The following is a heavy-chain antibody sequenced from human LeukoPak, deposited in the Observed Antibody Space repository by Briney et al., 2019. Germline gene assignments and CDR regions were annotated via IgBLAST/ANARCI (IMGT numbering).Heavy chain of an antibody. CDR3: ARLRGYCSSNSCYPLGY. D-gene: IGHD2-2*01. CDR1: GFTVSSKY. V-gene: IGHV3-53*01. J-gene: IGHJ4*02. CDR2: IYSGSTT. Sequence: GSLRLSCAASGFTVSSKYMSWVRQAPGKGLEWVSVIYSGSTTFYADSVKGRFSISRDNSKNTLYLQMNSLRAEDTAVYYCARLRGYCSSNSCYPLGYWGQGTLATVSS.